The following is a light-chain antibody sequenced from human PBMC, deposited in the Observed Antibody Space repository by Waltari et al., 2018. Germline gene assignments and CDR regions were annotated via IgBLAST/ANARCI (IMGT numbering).Light chain of an antibody. CDR2: RNN. J-gene: IGLJ1*01. V-gene: IGLV1-47*01. CDR3: AAWDDSLSGYV. Sequence: QSVLTQPPSASGTPGHRVTISCSGSSSNIGSKYVYWYQQLPGTAPKLLIYRNNQRPSGVPDRFSGSTSGTSASLAISGLRSEDEADYYCAAWDDSLSGYVFGTGTKVTVL. CDR1: SSNIGSKY.